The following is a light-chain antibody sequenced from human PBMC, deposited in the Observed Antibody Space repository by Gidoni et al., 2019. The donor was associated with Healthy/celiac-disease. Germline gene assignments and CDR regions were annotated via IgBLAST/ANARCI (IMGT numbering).Light chain of an antibody. Sequence: SALTQPASVSGSPGQSITISCTGTSSAVGSYNLVSWYQQHPGKAPKLMIYEGSNRPSGVSNRFSDSKSGNTASLTISGLQAEDEADYYCCSYAGSSTSYVVFGGGTKLTVL. CDR2: EGS. J-gene: IGLJ2*01. V-gene: IGLV2-23*01. CDR1: SSAVGSYNL. CDR3: CSYAGSSTSYVV.